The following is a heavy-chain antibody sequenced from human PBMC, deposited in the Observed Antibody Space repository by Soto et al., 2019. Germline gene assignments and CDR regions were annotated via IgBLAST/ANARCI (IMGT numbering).Heavy chain of an antibody. CDR2: ISYDGSNE. CDR3: TKEYIVGTTGGYFES. J-gene: IGHJ4*02. Sequence: QVQLVQSGGGVVQPGRSLRLSCVASGFIFSTYGMHWVRQVPGKGLEWVAHISYDGSNEYYADSVKGRFTVSRDNAKNTLDLQMNGLKTEDTALYYCTKEYIVGTTGGYFESWGQGALVIVSS. CDR1: GFIFSTYG. D-gene: IGHD1-1*01. V-gene: IGHV3-30*18.